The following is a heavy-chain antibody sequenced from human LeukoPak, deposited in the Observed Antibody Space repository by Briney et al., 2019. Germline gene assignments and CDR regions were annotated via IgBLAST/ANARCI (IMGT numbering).Heavy chain of an antibody. CDR1: GFTFSSYS. Sequence: GGSLRLSCAASGFTFSSYSMNWVRQAPGKGLEWVSYISNSGSTIYYADSVKGRFTISRDIAKNSLYLQMNSLRAEDTAIYYCAKDMGYCSSATCYGLDYWGQGTLVTVSS. V-gene: IGHV3-48*01. CDR3: AKDMGYCSSATCYGLDY. J-gene: IGHJ4*02. D-gene: IGHD2-2*01. CDR2: ISNSGSTI.